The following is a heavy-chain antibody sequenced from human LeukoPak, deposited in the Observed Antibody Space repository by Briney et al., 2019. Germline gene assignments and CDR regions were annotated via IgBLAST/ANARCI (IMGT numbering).Heavy chain of an antibody. D-gene: IGHD4-23*01. J-gene: IGHJ4*02. Sequence: GGSLRLSCAASGFTFSNSWMHWVRQTPGKGLVWVSRINTDGSNTSYADSVKGRFTISRDNAENTLYLQMNSLRAEDTAVYYCTRGNGGNSPFDYWGQGTLVTVSS. CDR1: GFTFSNSW. V-gene: IGHV3-74*01. CDR3: TRGNGGNSPFDY. CDR2: INTDGSNT.